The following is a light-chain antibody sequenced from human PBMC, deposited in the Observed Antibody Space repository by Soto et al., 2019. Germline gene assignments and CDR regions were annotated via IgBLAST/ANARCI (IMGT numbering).Light chain of an antibody. V-gene: IGLV2-11*01. CDR2: DVS. Sequence: QSALTQPRSVSGSPGQSVTISCTGTSSDVGGYNYVSWYQQHPGKAPKLMIYDVSKRPSGVPDRFSGSKSGNTASLTISGLQAEDEADYYCCSYAGGNTFVFGTGTKVTFL. CDR3: CSYAGGNTFV. J-gene: IGLJ1*01. CDR1: SSDVGGYNY.